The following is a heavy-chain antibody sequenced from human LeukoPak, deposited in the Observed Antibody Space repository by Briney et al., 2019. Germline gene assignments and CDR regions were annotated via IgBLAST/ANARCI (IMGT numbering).Heavy chain of an antibody. J-gene: IGHJ5*02. V-gene: IGHV4-31*02. CDR2: IYYSGSP. Sequence: SQTLSLTCTVSGGSISSGVYYWTWIRQHPGKGIECIGYIYYSGSPYYNPSLKSRVSMSVDTSKSQFSLKLSSVSAADTAVYYCAGVSSASTRLDPWGQGTLVTVSS. D-gene: IGHD6-19*01. CDR3: AGVSSASTRLDP. CDR1: GGSISSGVYY.